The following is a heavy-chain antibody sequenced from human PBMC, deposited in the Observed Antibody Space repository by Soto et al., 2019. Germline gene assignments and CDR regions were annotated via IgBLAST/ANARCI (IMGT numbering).Heavy chain of an antibody. Sequence: ASVKVSCKASGYTFTTYALHWVRQAPGQRLEWMGWINAGNGNTKYSQKFQARVTITRDTSASTTYMELNSLRPEDTAVYYCAKDAPPKQQLDGKIDYWGQGTLVTVSS. CDR1: GYTFTTYA. J-gene: IGHJ4*02. CDR2: INAGNGNT. CDR3: AKDAPPKQQLDGKIDY. D-gene: IGHD6-13*01. V-gene: IGHV1-3*01.